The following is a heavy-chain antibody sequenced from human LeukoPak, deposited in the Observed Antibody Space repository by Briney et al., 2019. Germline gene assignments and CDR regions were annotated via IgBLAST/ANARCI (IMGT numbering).Heavy chain of an antibody. J-gene: IGHJ4*02. CDR2: INHSGST. CDR1: GGSFSGYY. Sequence: SETLSLTCAVYGGSFSGYYWSWIRQPPGKGLEWLGEINHSGSTNYNPSLKSRVTISVDTSKNQFSLKLSSVTAADTAVYYCASTSNVDTAMGFDYWGQGTLVTVSS. CDR3: ASTSNVDTAMGFDY. D-gene: IGHD5-18*01. V-gene: IGHV4-34*01.